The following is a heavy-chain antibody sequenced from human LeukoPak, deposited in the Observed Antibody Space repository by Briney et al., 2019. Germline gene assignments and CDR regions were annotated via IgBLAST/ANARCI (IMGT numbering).Heavy chain of an antibody. CDR1: GYTFTDYY. J-gene: IGHJ4*02. CDR2: INPNSGGT. CDR3: ARASYYYDSSGYPGYYFDY. V-gene: IGHV1-2*02. Sequence: ASVKVSCKASGYTFTDYYMHWVRQAPGQGLEWMGWINPNSGGTNYAQKFQGRVTMTRDTSISTAYVELSRLRSDDTAVYYCARASYYYDSSGYPGYYFDYWGQGTLVTVSS. D-gene: IGHD3-22*01.